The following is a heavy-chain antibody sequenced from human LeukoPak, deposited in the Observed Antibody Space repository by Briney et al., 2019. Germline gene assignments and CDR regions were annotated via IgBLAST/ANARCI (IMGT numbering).Heavy chain of an antibody. CDR3: ARDLDRRKLDTAMVSTRYYYYMDV. D-gene: IGHD5-18*01. CDR2: INHSGST. CDR1: GGSFSGYY. V-gene: IGHV4-34*01. Sequence: SETLSLTCAVYGGSFSGYYWSWIRQPPGKGLEWIGEINHSGSTNYNPSLKSRVTISVDTSKNQFSLKLSSVTAADTAVYYCARDLDRRKLDTAMVSTRYYYYMDVWGKGTTVTVSS. J-gene: IGHJ6*03.